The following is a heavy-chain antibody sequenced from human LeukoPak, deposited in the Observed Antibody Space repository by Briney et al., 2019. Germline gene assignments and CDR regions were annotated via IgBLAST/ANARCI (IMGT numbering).Heavy chain of an antibody. CDR3: AHRMVGATDNYFDY. D-gene: IGHD1-26*01. J-gene: IGHJ4*02. Sequence: SGPTLVNPTQTLTLTCTFSGFSLSTSGVGVGWIRQPPGKALEWLALIYWNDDKRYSPSLKSRLTITKDTSKNQVVLTMTNMDPVDTATYYCAHRMVGATDNYFDYLGQGTLVTVSS. CDR2: IYWNDDK. CDR1: GFSLSTSGVG. V-gene: IGHV2-5*01.